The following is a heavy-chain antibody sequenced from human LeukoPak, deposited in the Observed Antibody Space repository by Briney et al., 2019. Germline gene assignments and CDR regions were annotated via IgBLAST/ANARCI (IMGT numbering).Heavy chain of an antibody. J-gene: IGHJ5*02. CDR1: GGSISSYY. D-gene: IGHD6-6*01. CDR3: AREVAEEYSSSPGWFDP. Sequence: PSETLSLTCTVSGGSISSYYWNWIRQPPGKGLEWIGYIYYSGSTNYNPSLKSRVTISVDTSKNQFSLKLSSVTAADTAVYYCAREVAEEYSSSPGWFDPWGQGTLVTVSS. V-gene: IGHV4-59*01. CDR2: IYYSGST.